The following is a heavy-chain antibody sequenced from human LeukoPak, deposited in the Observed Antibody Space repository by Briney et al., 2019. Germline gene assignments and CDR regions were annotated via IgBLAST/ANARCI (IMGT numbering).Heavy chain of an antibody. CDR2: ISSSGST. J-gene: IGHJ4*02. CDR3: ARRLRYFDWPRLDY. Sequence: SETLSLTCTVSGDSISSGDYYWSWIRQPAGKGLEWIGRISSSGSTNYNPSLKSRVTISVDTSKNQFSLKLSSVTAADTAVYYCARRLRYFDWPRLDYWGQGTLVTVSS. D-gene: IGHD3-9*01. V-gene: IGHV4-61*02. CDR1: GDSISSGDYY.